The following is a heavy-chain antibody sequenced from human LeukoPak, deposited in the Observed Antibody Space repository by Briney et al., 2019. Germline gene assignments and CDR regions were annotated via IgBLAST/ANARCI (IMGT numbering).Heavy chain of an antibody. CDR1: GYTFTTYA. Sequence: GASVKVSCRASGYTFTTYAMNRVGQAPGQGLEWMGWINTNTGNPTYAQGFTGRFVFSLDTSVSTAYLQISSLKAEDTAVYYCARDKHPGIPDYWGQGTLVTVSS. J-gene: IGHJ4*02. D-gene: IGHD6-13*01. CDR2: INTNTGNP. CDR3: ARDKHPGIPDY. V-gene: IGHV7-4-1*02.